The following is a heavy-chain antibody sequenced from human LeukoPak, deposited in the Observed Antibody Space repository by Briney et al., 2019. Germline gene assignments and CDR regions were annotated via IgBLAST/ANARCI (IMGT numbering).Heavy chain of an antibody. D-gene: IGHD2-2*01. V-gene: IGHV4-61*02. Sequence: PSETLSLTCTVSGGSISSGSYYWSWIRQPAGKGLEWIGRIYTSGSPNYNPSLKSRVTISVDTSKNQFSLKLSSVTAADTAVYYCASSVVVVPAAIGDDAFDIWGQGTMVTVSS. CDR2: IYTSGSP. J-gene: IGHJ3*02. CDR3: ASSVVVVPAAIGDDAFDI. CDR1: GGSISSGSYY.